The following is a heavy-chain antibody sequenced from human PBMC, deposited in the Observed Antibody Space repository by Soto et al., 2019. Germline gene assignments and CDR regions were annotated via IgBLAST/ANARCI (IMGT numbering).Heavy chain of an antibody. CDR1: GFTVSRDY. Sequence: EVQLVESGGGMIQPGGSLRLSCVVSGFTVSRDYMSWVRQAPGKGLEWISVIYAGGSTYYAESVKGRFTISRDNSKNTLYLQMSSLRADDTGVYYCAGPVASDYWGQGTRVTVSS. J-gene: IGHJ4*02. CDR2: IYAGGST. V-gene: IGHV3-53*01. D-gene: IGHD5-12*01. CDR3: AGPVASDY.